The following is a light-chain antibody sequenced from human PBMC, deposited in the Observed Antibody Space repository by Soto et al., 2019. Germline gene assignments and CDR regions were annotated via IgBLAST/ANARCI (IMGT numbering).Light chain of an antibody. CDR2: GAS. V-gene: IGKV3-20*01. CDR1: QSVNSNY. J-gene: IGKJ1*01. CDR3: QQYGTSST. Sequence: EVVLTQSPGTLSLSPGERATLSCRTSQSVNSNYLAWYQQKPGQAPRLLIYGASSRATGVPDRFSGSGSGTDFTLTISRLEPEDFAVYYCQQYGTSSTFGQGTKVEIK.